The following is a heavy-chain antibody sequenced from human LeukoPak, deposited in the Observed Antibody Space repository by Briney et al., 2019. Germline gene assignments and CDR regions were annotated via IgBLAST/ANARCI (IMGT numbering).Heavy chain of an antibody. CDR1: GFTFSTYT. D-gene: IGHD4-17*01. Sequence: KPGGSLRLSCAASGFTFSTYTMNWVRQAPGKGLEWVSSISSSSGYIYCADSVKGRFTISRDNAENSLYLQMNSLRAEDTAVYYCTRGGTVTTGIDYWGQGTLVTVSS. CDR2: ISSSSGYI. J-gene: IGHJ4*02. V-gene: IGHV3-21*01. CDR3: TRGGTVTTGIDY.